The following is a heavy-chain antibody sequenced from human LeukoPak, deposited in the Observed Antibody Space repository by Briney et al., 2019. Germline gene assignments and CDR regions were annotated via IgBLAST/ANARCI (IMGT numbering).Heavy chain of an antibody. CDR2: ISGSGGDT. CDR1: GFTFSSYA. J-gene: IGHJ6*02. CDR3: AKFSGYSSSLYGMDV. Sequence: GGSLRLSCAASGFTFSSYAMSWVRQAPGKGLEWVSAISGSGGDTYYADSVKGRFTISRDNSKSTLYVQMNSLRAEDTAVYYCAKFSGYSSSLYGMDVWGQGTTVTVSS. V-gene: IGHV3-23*01. D-gene: IGHD6-13*01.